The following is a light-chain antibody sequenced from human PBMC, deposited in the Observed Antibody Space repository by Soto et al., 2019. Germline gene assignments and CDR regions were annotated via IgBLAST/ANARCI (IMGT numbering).Light chain of an antibody. CDR3: QQYYTWPVT. V-gene: IGKV3-15*01. J-gene: IGKJ4*01. CDR1: QSVTNT. CDR2: YAS. Sequence: IVMTQSPATLSVSPGERVTISCRASQSVTNTLAWYQLKPGQAPRLLISYASRGATGIPSRFSGSGSGTDFTLTINSLQSEDFAVYYCQQYYTWPVTFGGGTKVEIK.